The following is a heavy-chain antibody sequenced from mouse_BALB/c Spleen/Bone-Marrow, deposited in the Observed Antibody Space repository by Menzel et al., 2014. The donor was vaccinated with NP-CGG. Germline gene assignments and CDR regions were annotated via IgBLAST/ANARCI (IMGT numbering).Heavy chain of an antibody. CDR2: IRNKANGYTT. CDR1: GFTFTDYY. Sequence: EVQRVESGGGLVQPGGSLRLSCATSGFTFTDYYMSWVRQPPGKALEWLGFIRNKANGYTTEYSASVKGRFTISRDNSPSILYLQMNTLRAEDSATYYCARYGYDYFDYWGQGTTLTVSS. V-gene: IGHV7-3*02. CDR3: ARYGYDYFDY. D-gene: IGHD2-2*01. J-gene: IGHJ2*01.